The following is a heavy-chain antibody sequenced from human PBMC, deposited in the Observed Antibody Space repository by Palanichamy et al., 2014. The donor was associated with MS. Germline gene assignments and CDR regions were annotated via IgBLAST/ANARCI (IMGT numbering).Heavy chain of an antibody. CDR3: AKVRFYSSGYDAFDI. V-gene: IGHV3-23*04. Sequence: EVQAGGGLGEAWYSLGGPVRLSCAASGFTFSSYAMSWVRQASRKGLEWVSAISGSGGTTYYADSVKGRFTISRDNSKNTLYLQMNSLRAEDTAVYYCAKVRFYSSGYDAFDIWGQGTMVTVSS. D-gene: IGHD6-19*01. CDR2: ISGSGGTT. CDR1: GFTFSSYA. J-gene: IGHJ3*02.